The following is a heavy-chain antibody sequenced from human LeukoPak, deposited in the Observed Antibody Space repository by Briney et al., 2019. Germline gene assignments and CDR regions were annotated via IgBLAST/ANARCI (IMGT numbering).Heavy chain of an antibody. D-gene: IGHD2-2*01. CDR3: AREGGYCSSTSCYAVDY. V-gene: IGHV4-34*01. CDR1: GGSLSGYY. Sequence: SETLSLTCAVYGGSLSGYYWSWIRQPPGKGLEWIGEINHSGSTNYNPSLKSRVTISVDTSKNQFSLKLSSVTAADTAVYYCAREGGYCSSTSCYAVDYWGQGTLVTVSS. J-gene: IGHJ4*02. CDR2: INHSGST.